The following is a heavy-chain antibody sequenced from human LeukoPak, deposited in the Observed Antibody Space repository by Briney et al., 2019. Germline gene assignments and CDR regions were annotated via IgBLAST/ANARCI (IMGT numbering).Heavy chain of an antibody. CDR1: GYTFTGYY. D-gene: IGHD3-10*01. Sequence: APVKVSCKASGYTFTGYYMHWVRQAPGQGLEWMGWINPNSGGTNYAQKFQGRVTMTRDTSISTAYMELSRLRSDDTAVYYCASSLRVLLWFGELSPLDYYYGMDVWGQGTTVTVSS. V-gene: IGHV1-2*02. J-gene: IGHJ6*02. CDR2: INPNSGGT. CDR3: ASSLRVLLWFGELSPLDYYYGMDV.